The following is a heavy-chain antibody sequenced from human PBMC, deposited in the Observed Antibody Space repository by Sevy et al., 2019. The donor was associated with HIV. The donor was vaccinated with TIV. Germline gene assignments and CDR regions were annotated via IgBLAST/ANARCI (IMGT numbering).Heavy chain of an antibody. CDR1: GFTFNNYA. CDR3: AKDHGYTVTTGYFDY. CDR2: ISGSGGRT. Sequence: GGSLRLSCAASGFTFNNYAMSWVRQAPGKGLEWVSVISGSGGRTYYADSVKGRFAIARDNSKNTLYLQMNSLRGEDTAVYYCAKDHGYTVTTGYFDYWGQGTLVTVSS. D-gene: IGHD4-17*01. J-gene: IGHJ4*02. V-gene: IGHV3-23*01.